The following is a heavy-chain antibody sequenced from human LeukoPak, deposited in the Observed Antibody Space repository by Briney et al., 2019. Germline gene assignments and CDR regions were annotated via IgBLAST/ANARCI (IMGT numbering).Heavy chain of an antibody. CDR2: ISAYNGNT. CDR1: GYTFTGYY. CDR3: ARAGVATAKVAIDY. J-gene: IGHJ4*02. V-gene: IGHV1-18*04. Sequence: ASVKVSCKTSGYTFTGYYTHWVRQAPGQGLEWMGWISAYNGNTNYAQKLQGRVTMTTDTSTSTAYMELRSLRSDDTAVYYCARAGVATAKVAIDYWGQGTLVTVSS. D-gene: IGHD5-12*01.